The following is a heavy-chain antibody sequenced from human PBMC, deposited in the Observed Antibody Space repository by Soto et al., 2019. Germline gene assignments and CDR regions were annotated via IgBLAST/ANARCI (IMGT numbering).Heavy chain of an antibody. V-gene: IGHV3-23*01. CDR1: GLIFENYG. D-gene: IGHD1-26*01. Sequence: GGSLRLSFAACGLIFENYGMSWVRQAPGKGLEWISSISGSGFKKYYADSVKGRFTISRDNSKSTVYLELNNLSAEDTAVYHCAKNQGVELVPLATVDWFDPWGQGSVVTVSS. CDR2: ISGSGFKK. J-gene: IGHJ5*02. CDR3: AKNQGVELVPLATVDWFDP.